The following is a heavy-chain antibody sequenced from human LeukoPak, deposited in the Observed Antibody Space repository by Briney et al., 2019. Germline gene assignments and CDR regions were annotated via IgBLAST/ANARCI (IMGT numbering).Heavy chain of an antibody. J-gene: IGHJ4*02. CDR3: ATRAVAAAGADY. Sequence: EASVKVSCKVSGYTLTELSMHWVRQAPGKGLEWMGGFDPEDGETIYAQKFQGRVTMTEDTSTDTAYIELSSLRSEDTAVYYCATRAVAAAGADYWGQGTLVTVSS. D-gene: IGHD6-13*01. CDR2: FDPEDGET. CDR1: GYTLTELS. V-gene: IGHV1-24*01.